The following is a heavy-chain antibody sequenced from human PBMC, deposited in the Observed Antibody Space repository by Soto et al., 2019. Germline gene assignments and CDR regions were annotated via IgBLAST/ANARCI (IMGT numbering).Heavy chain of an antibody. V-gene: IGHV1-8*02. CDR3: ARGSVVVPAAVHPPEPFDI. CDR2: MNPNSGNT. CDR1: GYTFTGYY. J-gene: IGHJ3*02. D-gene: IGHD2-2*01. Sequence: ASVKVSCKASGYTFTGYYMHWVRQAPGQGLEWMGWMNPNSGNTGYAQKFQGRVTMTRNTSISTAYMELSSLRSEDTAVYYCARGSVVVPAAVHPPEPFDIWGQGTMVTVSS.